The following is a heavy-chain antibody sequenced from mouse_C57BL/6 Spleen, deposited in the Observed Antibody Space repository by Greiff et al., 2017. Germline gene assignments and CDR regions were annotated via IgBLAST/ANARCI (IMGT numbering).Heavy chain of an antibody. V-gene: IGHV1-55*01. CDR2: MYPGSGST. J-gene: IGHJ2*01. CDR3: ARSEDYFDY. Sequence: QVQLQQPGAELVKPGASVTMSCKASGYTFTSYWITWVKQRPGQGLEWIGDMYPGSGSTNYNEKFTSKATLTVDTASSTAYMQLSSLTSEDSAVYYCARSEDYFDYWGQGTTLTVSS. CDR1: GYTFTSYW.